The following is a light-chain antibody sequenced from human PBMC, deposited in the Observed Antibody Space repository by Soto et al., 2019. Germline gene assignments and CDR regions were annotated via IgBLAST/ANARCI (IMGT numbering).Light chain of an antibody. CDR3: QQSYSTTWT. Sequence: DTQMTHSPSSLXXSXXXXVXXXCRASQSISSYLNWYQQKPGKAPKLLIYAASSLQSGVPSRFSGSGSETDFTLTISSLQPEDFATYSCQQSYSTTWTFGQGTKVDIK. CDR1: QSISSY. CDR2: AAS. J-gene: IGKJ1*01. V-gene: IGKV1-39*01.